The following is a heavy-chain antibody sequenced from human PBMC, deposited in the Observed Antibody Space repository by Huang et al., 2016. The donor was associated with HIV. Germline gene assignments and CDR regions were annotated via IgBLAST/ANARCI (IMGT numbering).Heavy chain of an antibody. CDR3: ARTIGDYVSGMDY. J-gene: IGHJ4*02. CDR2: ISGYNGHT. D-gene: IGHD4-17*01. Sequence: QVQLMQSGVAVKKPGASVKVSCKASGYIFSKYGISWMRQAHGQGLEWIGWISGYNGHTNDAQMLQARVRMTTDTATTTAYMDLRNLRSDDTAIYYCARTIGDYVSGMDYWGQGTLVTVSS. V-gene: IGHV1-18*01. CDR1: GYIFSKYG.